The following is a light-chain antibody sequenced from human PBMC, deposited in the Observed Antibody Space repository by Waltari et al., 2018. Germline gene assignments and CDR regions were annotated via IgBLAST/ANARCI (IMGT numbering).Light chain of an antibody. CDR3: QSYDSSLSGAWV. V-gene: IGLV1-40*01. CDR2: GNN. CDR1: SSNIGAGYD. Sequence: QSVLTQPPSVSGAPGQRVTISCTGRSSNIGAGYDVHWFQQLPGTAPKLLIYGNNNRPSGVPDRFSGSKSGTSASLAISGLQAEDEADYHCQSYDSSLSGAWVFGGGTKLTVL. J-gene: IGLJ3*02.